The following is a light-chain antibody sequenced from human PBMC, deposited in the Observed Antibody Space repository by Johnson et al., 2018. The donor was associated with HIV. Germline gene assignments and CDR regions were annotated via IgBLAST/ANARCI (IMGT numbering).Light chain of an antibody. V-gene: IGLV1-51*02. Sequence: QSVLTQPPSVSAAPGQKVTISCSGSNSNIGNNYVSLYQQLPGTAPKLLIYENNKRPSGIPDQFSGSKSGSSATLGLTGLPTVAEADYYCGTWDPPLSAGGYVFGTGTKVTGL. CDR3: GTWDPPLSAGGYV. J-gene: IGLJ1*01. CDR2: ENN. CDR1: NSNIGNNY.